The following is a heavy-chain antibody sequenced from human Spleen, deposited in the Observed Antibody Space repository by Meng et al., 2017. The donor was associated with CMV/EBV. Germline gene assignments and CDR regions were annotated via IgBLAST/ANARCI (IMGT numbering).Heavy chain of an antibody. CDR3: ARASPQYNILTGYHTPFDY. Sequence: GESLKISCAASGFTFSSYSMNWVRQAPGKGLEWVAVIWYDGSNKYYADSVKGRFTISRDNSKNTLYLQMNSLRVEDTAVYYCARASPQYNILTGYHTPFDYWGQGTLVTVSS. J-gene: IGHJ4*02. CDR2: IWYDGSNK. V-gene: IGHV3-33*08. D-gene: IGHD3-9*01. CDR1: GFTFSSYS.